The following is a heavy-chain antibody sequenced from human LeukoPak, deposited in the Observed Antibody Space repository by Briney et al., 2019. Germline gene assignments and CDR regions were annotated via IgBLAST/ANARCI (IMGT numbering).Heavy chain of an antibody. Sequence: GGSLRLSCAASGFTFSSYWMSWVRQAPGKGLEWVANIKQDGSEKYYVDSVKGRFTISRDNAKNSLYLQMTSLRADDTAVYHCARDPRTTVVTRGRSYYYYYMDVWGKGTTVTVSS. V-gene: IGHV3-7*01. CDR1: GFTFSSYW. D-gene: IGHD4-23*01. J-gene: IGHJ6*03. CDR3: ARDPRTTVVTRGRSYYYYYMDV. CDR2: IKQDGSEK.